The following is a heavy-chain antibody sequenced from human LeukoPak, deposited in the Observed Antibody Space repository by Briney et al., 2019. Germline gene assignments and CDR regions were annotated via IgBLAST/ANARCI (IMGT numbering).Heavy chain of an antibody. Sequence: ASVKVSCKASGGTFSSYAISWVRQAPGQGLEWMGGIIPIFGTSNYAQKFQGRVTITTDESTSTAYMELSSLRSEGTAVYYCAREMVRGLLDYWGQGTLVTVSS. CDR2: IIPIFGTS. D-gene: IGHD3-10*01. CDR3: AREMVRGLLDY. J-gene: IGHJ4*02. V-gene: IGHV1-69*05. CDR1: GGTFSSYA.